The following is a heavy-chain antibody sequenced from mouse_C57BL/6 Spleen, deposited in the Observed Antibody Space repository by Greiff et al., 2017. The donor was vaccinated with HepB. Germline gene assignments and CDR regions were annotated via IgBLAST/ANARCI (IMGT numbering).Heavy chain of an antibody. J-gene: IGHJ2*01. D-gene: IGHD2-4*01. CDR1: GYSFSSYW. Sequence: VQLQQSGAELVKPGASVKISCKASGYSFSSYWMNWVKQRPGKGLEWIGQIYPGDGDTNYNGKFKGKATMTADKSSSTDYMQLSRLTSEDSAVYFCARDEGLRRYFDYWGQGTTLTVSS. V-gene: IGHV1-80*01. CDR3: ARDEGLRRYFDY. CDR2: IYPGDGDT.